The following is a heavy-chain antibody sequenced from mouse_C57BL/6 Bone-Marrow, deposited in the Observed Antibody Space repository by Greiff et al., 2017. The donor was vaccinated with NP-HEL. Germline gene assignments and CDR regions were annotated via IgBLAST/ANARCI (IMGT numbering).Heavy chain of an antibody. CDR2: IDPSDSYT. J-gene: IGHJ2*01. Sequence: QVQLQQPGAELVRPGTSVKLSCKASGYTFTSYWMHWVKQRPGQGLEWIGVIDPSDSYTNYNQKFKGKATLTVDTSSSTAYMQLSSLTSEDSAVYYCARWRSYYWGQGTTLTVSS. CDR1: GYTFTSYW. V-gene: IGHV1-59*01. CDR3: ARWRSYY.